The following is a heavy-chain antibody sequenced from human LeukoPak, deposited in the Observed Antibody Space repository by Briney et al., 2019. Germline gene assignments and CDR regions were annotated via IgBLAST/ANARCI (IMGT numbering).Heavy chain of an antibody. CDR2: IYYSGST. D-gene: IGHD6-13*01. Sequence: PSETLSLTCTVSGGSISSGGYYWSWIRQHPGKGLEWIGYIYYSGSTYYNPSLKSRVTISVDTSKNQFSLKLSSVTAADTAVYYCARTIAAAGTYNWFDPWGQGILVTVSS. V-gene: IGHV4-31*03. J-gene: IGHJ5*02. CDR3: ARTIAAAGTYNWFDP. CDR1: GGSISSGGYY.